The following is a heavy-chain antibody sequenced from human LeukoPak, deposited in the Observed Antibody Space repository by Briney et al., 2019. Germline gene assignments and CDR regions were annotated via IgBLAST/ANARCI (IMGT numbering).Heavy chain of an antibody. Sequence: MPSETLSLTCTVSGGSISSYYWSWIRQPPGKGLEWIGYIYYSGSTNYNPSLKSRVTISVDTSKNQFSLKLSSVTAADTAVYYCARATLWYYDFWCGLDAFDIWGQGTMVTVSS. J-gene: IGHJ3*02. CDR3: ARATLWYYDFWCGLDAFDI. V-gene: IGHV4-59*01. CDR1: GGSISSYY. D-gene: IGHD3-3*01. CDR2: IYYSGST.